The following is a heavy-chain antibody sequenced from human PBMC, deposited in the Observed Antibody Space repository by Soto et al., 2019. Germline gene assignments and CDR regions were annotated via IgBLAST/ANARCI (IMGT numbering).Heavy chain of an antibody. CDR3: ARGIGTMTRGAYYFDN. Sequence: ASVKVSCKASGYTFTNYAMQWVRQAPGQRLEWMGWINAGNGHTKYSQNFQGRVTITRDTSASTAYMELSSLISEDAAVYYCARGIGTMTRGAYYFDNWGQGTLVTVSS. CDR2: INAGNGHT. V-gene: IGHV1-3*01. CDR1: GYTFTNYA. D-gene: IGHD3-10*01. J-gene: IGHJ4*02.